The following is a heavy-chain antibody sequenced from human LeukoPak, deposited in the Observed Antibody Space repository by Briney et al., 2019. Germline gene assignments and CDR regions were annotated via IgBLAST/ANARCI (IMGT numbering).Heavy chain of an antibody. V-gene: IGHV4-34*01. CDR2: INHSGST. D-gene: IGHD3-10*01. Sequence: SETLSLTCDVYGGSFSGYYWSWIRQPPGRGLEWIGEINHSGSTNYNPSLKSRVTISVDTSKNQFSLKLSSVTAADTAVYYCARRRITMVRGGYCDYWGQGTLVTVSS. CDR3: ARRRITMVRGGYCDY. J-gene: IGHJ4*02. CDR1: GGSFSGYY.